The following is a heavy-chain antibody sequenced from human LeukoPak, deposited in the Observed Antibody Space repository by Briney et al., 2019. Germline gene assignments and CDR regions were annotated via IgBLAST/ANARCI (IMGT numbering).Heavy chain of an antibody. CDR3: ARDRGARLERFYAFDF. J-gene: IGHJ3*01. CDR2: ISAYNGFT. V-gene: IGHV1-18*01. D-gene: IGHD1-1*01. CDR1: GYTFTSYG. Sequence: GASVKVSCKASGYTFTSYGISWVRQAPGQGLEWMGWISAYNGFTAYAQNFQGRVTMTRDTSISTAYMDLSRLTSDDTAVYFCARDRGARLERFYAFDFWGQGTTVTVSS.